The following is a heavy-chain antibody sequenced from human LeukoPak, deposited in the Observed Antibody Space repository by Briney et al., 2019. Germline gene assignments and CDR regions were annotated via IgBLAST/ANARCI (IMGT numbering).Heavy chain of an antibody. D-gene: IGHD1-1*01. CDR2: INPNSGGT. Sequence: ASVKVSCKASGYTFTGYYMHWVRQAPGQGLEWMGWINPNSGGTNYAQKFQGRVTMTRDTSISTAYMELSRLRSDDTAVYYCARDQGTDYGMDVWGQGTTVTVFS. CDR3: ARDQGTDYGMDV. V-gene: IGHV1-2*02. J-gene: IGHJ6*02. CDR1: GYTFTGYY.